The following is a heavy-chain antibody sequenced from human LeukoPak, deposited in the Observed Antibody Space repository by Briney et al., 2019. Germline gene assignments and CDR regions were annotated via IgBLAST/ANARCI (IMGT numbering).Heavy chain of an antibody. CDR3: ARDEIAVADSRYMDV. V-gene: IGHV4-59*01. J-gene: IGHJ6*03. D-gene: IGHD6-19*01. CDR2: IYYSGST. CDR1: GGSISSYY. Sequence: SETLSPTCTVSGGSISSYYWSWIRQPPGKGLEWIGYIYYSGSTNYNPSLKSRVTISVDTSKNQFSLKLSSVTAADTAVYYCARDEIAVADSRYMDVWGKGTTVTVSS.